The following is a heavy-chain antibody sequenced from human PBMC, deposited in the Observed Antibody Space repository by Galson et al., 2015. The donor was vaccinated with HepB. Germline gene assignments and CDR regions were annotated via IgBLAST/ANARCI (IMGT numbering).Heavy chain of an antibody. CDR1: GFTFSSYG. J-gene: IGHJ3*02. D-gene: IGHD3-22*01. Sequence: SLRLSCAASGFTFSSYGMHWVRQAPGKGLEWVAVISYDGSNKYYADSVKGRFTISRDNSKNTLYLQMNSLRAEDTAVYYCARVMLTYYYDSSGLTGAFDIWGQGTMVTVSS. CDR3: ARVMLTYYYDSSGLTGAFDI. V-gene: IGHV3-30*03. CDR2: ISYDGSNK.